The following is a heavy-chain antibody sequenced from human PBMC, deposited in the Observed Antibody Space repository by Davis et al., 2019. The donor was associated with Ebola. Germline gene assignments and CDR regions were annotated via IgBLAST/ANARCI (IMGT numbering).Heavy chain of an antibody. D-gene: IGHD5-18*01. CDR2: ISGSGGST. CDR1: GFTFSSYA. V-gene: IGHV3-23*01. Sequence: GESLKISCAASGFTFSSYAMSWVRQAPGKGLEWVSAISGSGGSTYYADSVKGRFTISRDNSKNTLYLQMNSLRAEDTAVYYCAKDLGYSYGSYYYYGMDVWGQGTTVTVSS. CDR3: AKDLGYSYGSYYYYGMDV. J-gene: IGHJ6*02.